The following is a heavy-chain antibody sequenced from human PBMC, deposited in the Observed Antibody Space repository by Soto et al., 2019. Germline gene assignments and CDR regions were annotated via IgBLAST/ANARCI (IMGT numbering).Heavy chain of an antibody. V-gene: IGHV3-30*18. J-gene: IGHJ6*02. CDR2: ISYDGSNK. CDR3: AKVVNPYYYYYGMDV. Sequence: QVQLVESGGGVVQPGRSLRLSCAASGFTFSSYGMHWVRQAPGKGLEWVAVISYDGSNKYYADSVKGRFTISRDNSKNTLYLQMNSLRAEDTAVYYCAKVVNPYYYYYGMDVWGQGTTVTVSS. CDR1: GFTFSSYG.